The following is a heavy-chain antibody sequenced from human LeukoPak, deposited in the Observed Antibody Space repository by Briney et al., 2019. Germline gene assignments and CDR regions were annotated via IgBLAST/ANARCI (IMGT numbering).Heavy chain of an antibody. CDR3: ATHERAYYFDY. J-gene: IGHJ4*02. CDR1: GASISSGGYY. CDR2: ISYSGST. V-gene: IGHV4-31*11. Sequence: SQTLSLTCAVSGASISSGGYYWSWIRQHPGKGLEWIGYISYSGSTYYNPSLKSRVSISVDTSKNQFSLKLSSVTAADTAFYYCATHERAYYFDYWGQGTLVTVSS.